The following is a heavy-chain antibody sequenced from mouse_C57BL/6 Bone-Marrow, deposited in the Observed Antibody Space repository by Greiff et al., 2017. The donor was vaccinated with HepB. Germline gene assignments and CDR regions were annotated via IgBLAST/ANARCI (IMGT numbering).Heavy chain of an antibody. CDR2: IFPGSGST. D-gene: IGHD1-1*01. V-gene: IGHV1-56*01. CDR3: TTDYYGPRV. CDR1: GYTFTSHW. Sequence: VQLQQSGPELVRPGASVKISCKAPGYTFTSHWMQWVRQRPGQGLEWIGEIFPGSGSTYYNEKFKGKATLTVDKSSSTAYMQLSSLTSEDTAVYYCTTDYYGPRVWGQGTSVTVSS. J-gene: IGHJ4*01.